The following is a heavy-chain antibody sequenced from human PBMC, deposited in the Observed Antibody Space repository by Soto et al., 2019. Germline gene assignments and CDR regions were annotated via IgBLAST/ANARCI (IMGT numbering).Heavy chain of an antibody. Sequence: EVQLVESVGGLVKPGGSLRLSCAASGFTFSTYSMSWVRQAPGRGLEWVSSISSATSYIYYADSVKDRFTISRDNAKNSLYLQMHSLRAEDTAVYYCARVPGALNSGWFGPWGQGPLVTVSS. J-gene: IGHJ5*02. V-gene: IGHV3-21*01. CDR1: GFTFSTYS. CDR2: ISSATSYI. CDR3: ARVPGALNSGWFGP.